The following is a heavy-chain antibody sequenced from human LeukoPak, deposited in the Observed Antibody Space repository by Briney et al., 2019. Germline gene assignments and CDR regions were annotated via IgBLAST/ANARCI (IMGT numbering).Heavy chain of an antibody. CDR1: GFTFSSYG. CDR3: AKDRGSSWGFRRYYYYYMDV. J-gene: IGHJ6*03. D-gene: IGHD6-13*01. CDR2: ISGSGGST. V-gene: IGHV3-23*01. Sequence: GGSLRLSCAASGFTFSSYGMSWVRQAPGKGLEWVSAISGSGGSTYYADSVKGRFTISRDNSKNTLYLQMNSLRAEDTAVYYCAKDRGSSWGFRRYYYYYMDVWGKGTTVTISS.